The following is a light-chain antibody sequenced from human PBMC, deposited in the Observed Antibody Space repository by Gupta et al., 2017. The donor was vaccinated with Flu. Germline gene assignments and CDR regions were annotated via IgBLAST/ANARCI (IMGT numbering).Light chain of an antibody. V-gene: IGKV1-33*01. CDR3: QQYGSLPLT. CDR2: EAS. Sequence: DIQMTQSPSSLSASLGDRVTITCQATQDITKYLNWFQQKPGKAPKLLIYEASHLQTGVPSRFSGSGSGIGFTLTISSLQPEDVATYYCQQYGSLPLTFGGGSKVEIK. J-gene: IGKJ4*01. CDR1: QDITKY.